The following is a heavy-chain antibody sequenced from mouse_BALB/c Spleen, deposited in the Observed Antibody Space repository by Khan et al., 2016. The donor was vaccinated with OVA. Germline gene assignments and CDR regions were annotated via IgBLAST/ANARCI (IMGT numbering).Heavy chain of an antibody. Sequence: QVQLQQSGAELAKPGASVKMSCKASGYTFINYWILWVKQRPGQGLEWIGYINPSTGYTEYNQNFKDKATLTADKSSSTAYMQLSSLTSEDSAVYYCASSGLRWYFDYWGQGTTLTVSS. J-gene: IGHJ2*01. V-gene: IGHV1-7*01. CDR1: GYTFINYW. CDR3: ASSGLRWYFDY. D-gene: IGHD1-1*01. CDR2: INPSTGYT.